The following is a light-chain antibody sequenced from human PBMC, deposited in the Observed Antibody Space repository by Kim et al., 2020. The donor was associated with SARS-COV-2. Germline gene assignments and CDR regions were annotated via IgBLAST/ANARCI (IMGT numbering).Light chain of an antibody. V-gene: IGLV1-44*01. Sequence: QSVLAQPPSASGTPGQRVTISCSGSRSNIGSNTVNWFQQVPGTAPKLLIYNGNQRPSGVPDRVSGSKSGTSASLAIGGLQSEDEAHYYCAAWDNSLKGWVLGGGTQMTV. CDR3: AAWDNSLKGWV. J-gene: IGLJ3*02. CDR1: RSNIGSNT. CDR2: NGN.